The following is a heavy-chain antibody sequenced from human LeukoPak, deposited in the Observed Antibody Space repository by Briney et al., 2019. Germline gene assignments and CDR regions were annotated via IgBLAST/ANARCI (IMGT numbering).Heavy chain of an antibody. J-gene: IGHJ3*02. CDR3: ARAGITIFGVVKLGAFDI. Sequence: PSETLSLTCAVSGYSISSGYYWGWIRQPPGKGLEWIGSIYHSGSTYYNPSLKSRVTISVDTSKYQFSLKLSSVTAADTAVYYCARAGITIFGVVKLGAFDIWGQGTMVTVSS. D-gene: IGHD3-3*01. V-gene: IGHV4-38-2*01. CDR2: IYHSGST. CDR1: GYSISSGYY.